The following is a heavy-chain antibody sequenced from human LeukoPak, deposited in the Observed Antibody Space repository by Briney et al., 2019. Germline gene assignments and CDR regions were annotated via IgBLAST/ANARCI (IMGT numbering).Heavy chain of an antibody. Sequence: GGSLRLSCAASGFTFSSYSMNWVRQAPGKGLEWVSSISSSSSYIYYADSVKGRFTISRDNAKNSLYLQMNSLRAEDTALYYCASVYYYGLGNYYNDVDYWGQGTLVTVSS. D-gene: IGHD3-10*01. V-gene: IGHV3-21*01. CDR1: GFTFSSYS. CDR2: ISSSSSYI. CDR3: ASVYYYGLGNYYNDVDY. J-gene: IGHJ4*02.